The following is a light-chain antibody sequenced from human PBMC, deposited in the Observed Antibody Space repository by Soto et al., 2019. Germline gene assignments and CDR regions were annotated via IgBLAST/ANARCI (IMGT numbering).Light chain of an antibody. CDR1: QSVSSN. V-gene: IGKV3-15*01. Sequence: EIVMTQSPATLSVSPGEGATLSCRASQSVSSNLAWYQQKPGQAPRLLIYGASTRATGFPARFSGGGSGTDFTLTISTLQSEDFAVYYCQQYNKWPLTFGGGTKVEIK. CDR2: GAS. J-gene: IGKJ4*01. CDR3: QQYNKWPLT.